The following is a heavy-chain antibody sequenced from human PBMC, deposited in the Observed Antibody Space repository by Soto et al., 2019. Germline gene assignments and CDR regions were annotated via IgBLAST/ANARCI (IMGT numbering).Heavy chain of an antibody. CDR2: IIPIFGTA. D-gene: IGHD3-22*01. Sequence: RASVKVSCKASGGTFSSYAISWVRQAPGQGLEWMGGIIPIFGTANYAQKFQGRVTITADESTSTAYMELSSLRSEDTAVYYCARAITMIVVVTGGFDPWGQGTLVTVS. CDR3: ARAITMIVVVTGGFDP. V-gene: IGHV1-69*13. J-gene: IGHJ5*02. CDR1: GGTFSSYA.